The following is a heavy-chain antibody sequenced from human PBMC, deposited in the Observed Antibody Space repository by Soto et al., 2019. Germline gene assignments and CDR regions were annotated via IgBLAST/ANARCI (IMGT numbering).Heavy chain of an antibody. V-gene: IGHV1-18*01. CDR1: GYTFTSYG. CDR2: INPYNGNT. CDR3: ARDWFGIDY. Sequence: QVQLVQSGAEVKKPGASVKVSCKASGYTFTSYGISWVRQAPGQGLEWMGWINPYNGNTNYAQKLQGRVTMTTDISTNTAYMELRSLGSDDTAVYYCARDWFGIDYWGQGTLVTVSS. D-gene: IGHD3-16*01. J-gene: IGHJ4*02.